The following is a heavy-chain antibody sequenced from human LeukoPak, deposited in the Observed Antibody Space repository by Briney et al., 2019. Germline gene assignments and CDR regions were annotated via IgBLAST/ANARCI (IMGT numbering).Heavy chain of an antibody. D-gene: IGHD1-26*01. V-gene: IGHV3-23*01. Sequence: PGGSLRLSCGASGFTFSNFAMSWVRQAPGKGLEWVSAIGTSGTTFHADSVKGRFTISRDNSRNTLYLQMNSLRAEDTAVYYCAKVGLNGKYWFDSWGQGTLITVSS. J-gene: IGHJ5*01. CDR1: GFTFSNFA. CDR2: IGTSGTT. CDR3: AKVGLNGKYWFDS.